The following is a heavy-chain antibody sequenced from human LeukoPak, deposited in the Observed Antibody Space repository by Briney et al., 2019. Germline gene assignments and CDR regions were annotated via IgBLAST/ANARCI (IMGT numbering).Heavy chain of an antibody. V-gene: IGHV1-2*06. CDR3: AKGGYCYGVYYYYYMDV. CDR2: INPNSGGT. J-gene: IGHJ6*03. D-gene: IGHD5-18*01. Sequence: GASVKVSCKASGYTFTGYYMHWVRQAPGQGLEWMGRINPNSGGTNYAQKFQGRVTMTRDTSISTAYMELSRLRSDDTAVYYCAKGGYCYGVYYYYYMDVWGKGTTVTVSS. CDR1: GYTFTGYY.